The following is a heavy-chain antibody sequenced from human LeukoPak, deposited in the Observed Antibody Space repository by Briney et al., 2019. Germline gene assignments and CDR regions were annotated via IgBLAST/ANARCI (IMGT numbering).Heavy chain of an antibody. V-gene: IGHV1-18*01. CDR3: ARTIYGSGTYSLDY. CDR1: GYTFTSYG. D-gene: IGHD3-10*01. J-gene: IGHJ4*02. CDR2: ISAYNGNT. Sequence: ASVKVSCKASGYTFTSYGITWVRQAPGQGLEWMGWISAYNGNTDSAQKLQGRVTMTTDTSTSTAYMELRSLRSDDTAVYYCARTIYGSGTYSLDYWGQGTLVTVSS.